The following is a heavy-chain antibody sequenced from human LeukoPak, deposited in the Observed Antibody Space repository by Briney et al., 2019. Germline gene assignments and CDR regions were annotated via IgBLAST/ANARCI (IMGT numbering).Heavy chain of an antibody. CDR1: GFTFSSYR. Sequence: GGSLRLSCAASGFTFSSYRMNWVRQAPGKGLEWVSSISSSSSYIYYADSVKGRFTTSRDNAKNSLYLQMNSLRAEDTAVYYCARSSQPTVADVGYWGQGTLVTVSS. J-gene: IGHJ4*02. D-gene: IGHD4-23*01. V-gene: IGHV3-21*01. CDR2: ISSSSSYI. CDR3: ARSSQPTVADVGY.